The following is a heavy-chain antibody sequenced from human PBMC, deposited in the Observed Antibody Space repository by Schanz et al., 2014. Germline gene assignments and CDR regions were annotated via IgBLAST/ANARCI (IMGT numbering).Heavy chain of an antibody. J-gene: IGHJ6*02. CDR2: IYSGDNT. D-gene: IGHD1-7*01. CDR1: GFTVTSYY. CDR3: ASLIGTTSAHFYGMDV. V-gene: IGHV3-53*01. Sequence: EMQLVESGGGLIQPGGSLRLSCAASGFTVTSYYMSWVRQAPGKGLEWVSVIYSGDNTYYADSVKGRFTISRDNSKNTGYLQMNSLRAEDTAVYFCASLIGTTSAHFYGMDVWGQGTTVTVSS.